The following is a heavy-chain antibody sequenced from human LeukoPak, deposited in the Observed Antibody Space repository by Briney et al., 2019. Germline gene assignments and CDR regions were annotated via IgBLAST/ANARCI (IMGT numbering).Heavy chain of an antibody. D-gene: IGHD2/OR15-2a*01. V-gene: IGHV4-39*07. J-gene: IGHJ4*02. CDR3: ARVLISDYFDY. Sequence: SETLSLTCTVSGGSISSSSYYWGWIRQPPGKGLKWIGSIYYSGSTYYNPSLKSRVTISVDTSKNQFSLKLSSVTAADTAVYYCARVLISDYFDYWGQGTLVTVSS. CDR1: GGSISSSSYY. CDR2: IYYSGST.